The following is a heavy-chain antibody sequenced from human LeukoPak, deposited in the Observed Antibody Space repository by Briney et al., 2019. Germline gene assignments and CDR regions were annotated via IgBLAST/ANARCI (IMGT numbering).Heavy chain of an antibody. CDR2: VSGSGSST. Sequence: GGSLRLSCEASGFTFSSYAMSWVRQAPGKGLEWVSVVSGSGSSTYYADSVKGRFTISRDNSKNTVYLEMHSLRAEDTAVYYCAKLSSSWYYMDVWGKGTTVTVSS. V-gene: IGHV3-23*01. CDR3: AKLSSSWYYMDV. CDR1: GFTFSSYA. J-gene: IGHJ6*03. D-gene: IGHD6-13*01.